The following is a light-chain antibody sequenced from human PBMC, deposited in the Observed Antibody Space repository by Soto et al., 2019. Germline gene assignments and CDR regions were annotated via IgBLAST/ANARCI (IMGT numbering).Light chain of an antibody. CDR1: LDIITL. CDR2: DAS. CDR3: QQYENLPIT. V-gene: IGKV1-33*01. J-gene: IGKJ5*01. Sequence: DIQMTQSPSSLSASVGDRVTITCQASLDIITLLNWCQEKPGQTPKLLIFDASNLEVGVPSRFSGGGSGTHFTLNITSLQPEDVDTYYCQQYENLPITFGQGTRLEI.